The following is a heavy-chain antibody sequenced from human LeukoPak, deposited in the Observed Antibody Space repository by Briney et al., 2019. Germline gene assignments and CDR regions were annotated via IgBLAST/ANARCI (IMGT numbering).Heavy chain of an antibody. CDR2: IIPIFGTA. CDR3: ARVPAADLYYYYMDV. V-gene: IGHV1-69*05. Sequence: SVKVSCKASGGTFSSYAISWVRQAPGQGLEWMGGIIPIFGTANYAQKFQGRVTITTDESTSTAYMELSSLRSEDTAVYYCARVPAADLYYYYMDVWGKGTTVTVSS. CDR1: GGTFSSYA. J-gene: IGHJ6*03. D-gene: IGHD2-2*01.